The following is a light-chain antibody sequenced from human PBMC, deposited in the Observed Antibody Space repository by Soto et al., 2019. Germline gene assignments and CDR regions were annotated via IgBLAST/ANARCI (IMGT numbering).Light chain of an antibody. Sequence: EIVVAQSPGTLSLSPGDTATLSCTASQSVTARYVAWYQQKPGQTPRLLIFGASHRVTGIPDRFSGSRSGTDFTLTISRLEPEDFAVYYCQQYGGLPTFGQATKLEIK. CDR3: QQYGGLPT. V-gene: IGKV3-20*01. J-gene: IGKJ2*01. CDR2: GAS. CDR1: QSVTARY.